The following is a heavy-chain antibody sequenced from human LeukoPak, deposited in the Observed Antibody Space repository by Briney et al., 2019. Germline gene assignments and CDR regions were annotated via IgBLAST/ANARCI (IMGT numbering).Heavy chain of an antibody. Sequence: SETLSLTCTVSGGSISRYYWSWIRQPPRKGLEWIGYIYYSGSTNYNPSLKSRVTISVDTSTNQFSLKLSSVTAADTAVYYCARGSPTVSFDYWGQGTLVTVSS. J-gene: IGHJ4*02. D-gene: IGHD4-17*01. V-gene: IGHV4-59*01. CDR2: IYYSGST. CDR1: GGSISRYY. CDR3: ARGSPTVSFDY.